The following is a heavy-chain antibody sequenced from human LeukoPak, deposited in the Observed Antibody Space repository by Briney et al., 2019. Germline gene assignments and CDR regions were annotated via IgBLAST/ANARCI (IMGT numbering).Heavy chain of an antibody. CDR2: ISYDGSNK. D-gene: IGHD3-16*02. V-gene: IGHV3-30-3*01. Sequence: PSGGSLRLSCAASGFTFSSYEMNWVRQAPGKGLEWVAVISYDGSNKYYADSVKGRFTISRDNSKNTLYLQMNSLRAEDTAVYYCARGESLFLITFGGVIARGFDYWGQGTLVTVSS. J-gene: IGHJ4*02. CDR1: GFTFSSYE. CDR3: ARGESLFLITFGGVIARGFDY.